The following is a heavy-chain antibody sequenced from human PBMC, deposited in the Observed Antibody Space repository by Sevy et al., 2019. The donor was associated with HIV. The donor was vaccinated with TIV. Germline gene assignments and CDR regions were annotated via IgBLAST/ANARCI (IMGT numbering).Heavy chain of an antibody. J-gene: IGHJ4*02. CDR1: GVSVSHVW. V-gene: IGHV3-15*05. CDR2: LKSESDGGTR. CDR3: TTSARLL. Sequence: GGSLRLSCAASGVSVSHVWLYWVRRAPGRGLEWVGGLKSESDGGTREFASPVRGRFDMSRDESTNTVHLEMNDLKIDDTGVYYCTTSARLLWGLRTLVTVSS. D-gene: IGHD1-26*01.